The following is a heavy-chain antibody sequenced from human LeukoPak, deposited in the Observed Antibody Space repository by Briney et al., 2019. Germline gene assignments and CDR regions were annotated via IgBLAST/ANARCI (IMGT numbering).Heavy chain of an antibody. D-gene: IGHD3-3*01. Sequence: SETLSLTCAVYGGSFSGYYWSWIRQPPGKGLEWIGEINHSGSTNYNPSLKSRVTISVDTSKNQFSLKLSSVTAADTAVYYCASKYYDFRSGYYSLDYWGQGTLVTVSS. J-gene: IGHJ4*02. V-gene: IGHV4-34*01. CDR2: INHSGST. CDR3: ASKYYDFRSGYYSLDY. CDR1: GGSFSGYY.